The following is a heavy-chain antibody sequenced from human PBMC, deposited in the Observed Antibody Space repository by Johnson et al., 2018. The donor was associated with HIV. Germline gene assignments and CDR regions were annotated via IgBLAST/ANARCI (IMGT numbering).Heavy chain of an antibody. CDR3: ARNYGSGSYFCNDAFDM. Sequence: VKLLESGGGVVRPGGSLRLSCAASGFTFDDYGMSWVRQAPGKGLEWVSGINWNGGSTTFADSVKGRFTISRDNSKNTLYLQMNRLRAEDTAVYYCARNYGSGSYFCNDAFDMWGQGTMVTVSS. CDR1: GFTFDDYG. D-gene: IGHD3-10*01. V-gene: IGHV3-20*04. CDR2: INWNGGST. J-gene: IGHJ3*02.